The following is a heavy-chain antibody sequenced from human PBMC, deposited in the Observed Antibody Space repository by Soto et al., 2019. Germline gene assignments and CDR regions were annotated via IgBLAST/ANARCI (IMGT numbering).Heavy chain of an antibody. CDR2: IRYDGSNK. J-gene: IGHJ4*02. CDR3: AKDPTYHYCSGGSCYNYFDY. CDR1: GFTFSSYG. Sequence: GGSLRLSCAASGFTFSSYGMHWVRQAPGKGLEWVAVIRYDGSNKYYADSVKGRFTISRDNSKNTLYLQMNSLRAEDTAVYYCAKDPTYHYCSGGSCYNYFDYWGQGTLVTVSS. D-gene: IGHD2-15*01. V-gene: IGHV3-30*02.